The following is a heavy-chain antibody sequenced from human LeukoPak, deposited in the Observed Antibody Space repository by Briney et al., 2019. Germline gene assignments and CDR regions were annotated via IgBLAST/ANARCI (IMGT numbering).Heavy chain of an antibody. CDR1: GFTFSSYA. CDR3: AKDRDYTVTIREVLDY. CDR2: ISGSGGST. Sequence: GGSLRLSCAASGFTFSSYAMSWVRQAPRKGLEWVSAISGSGGSTYYTDSVKGRFTISRDNSKNTLYLQMNSLRAEDTAVYYCAKDRDYTVTIREVLDYWGQGTLVAVSS. D-gene: IGHD3-3*01. J-gene: IGHJ4*02. V-gene: IGHV3-23*01.